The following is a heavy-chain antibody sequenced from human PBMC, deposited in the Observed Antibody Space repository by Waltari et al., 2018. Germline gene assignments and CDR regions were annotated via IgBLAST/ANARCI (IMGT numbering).Heavy chain of an antibody. CDR3: ARESAPMATIAPIFDY. J-gene: IGHJ4*02. D-gene: IGHD5-12*01. CDR2: IIPILGIA. CDR1: GGTFSSYA. Sequence: QVQLVQSGAEVKKPGSSVKVSCKASGGTFSSYAISWVRQATGQGLEWMGGIIPILGIANYAQKFQGRVTITADESTSTAYMELSSLRSEDTAVYYCARESAPMATIAPIFDYWGQGTLVTVSS. V-gene: IGHV1-69*04.